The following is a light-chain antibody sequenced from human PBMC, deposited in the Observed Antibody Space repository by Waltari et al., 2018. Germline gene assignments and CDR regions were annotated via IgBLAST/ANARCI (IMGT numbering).Light chain of an antibody. CDR1: SSDVGRYKY. Sequence: QSPLTQPASVSGSPGQSITTPCSGTSSDVGRYKYVSWFQQLPGKAPKLMIYDVNNRPSGVSTRFSGSKSGNTASLTISGLQAEDEADYYCSSYTADTTRVFGGGTKLTVL. J-gene: IGLJ3*02. CDR3: SSYTADTTRV. CDR2: DVN. V-gene: IGLV2-14*03.